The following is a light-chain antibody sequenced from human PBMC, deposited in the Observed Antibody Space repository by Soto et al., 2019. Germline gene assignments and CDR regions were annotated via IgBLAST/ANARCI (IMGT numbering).Light chain of an antibody. V-gene: IGKV3-20*01. CDR3: QHYGRSSRT. J-gene: IGKJ1*01. CDR2: GAS. Sequence: IVFTQSPGPLSLSPGERATLSCRASQSVGSSYLVWYQQKPGQAPRLVIYGASSRDTGIPDRFSGSGSGTEFTLTISRLEPEDFAAYYCQHYGRSSRTFGQGTKVDIK. CDR1: QSVGSSY.